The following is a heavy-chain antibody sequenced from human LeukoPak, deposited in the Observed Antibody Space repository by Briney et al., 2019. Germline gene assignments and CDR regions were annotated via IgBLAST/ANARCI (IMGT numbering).Heavy chain of an antibody. V-gene: IGHV3-30*02. CDR3: ARGYCSGGSCYLGPYDAFDI. CDR1: GFTFSSYG. Sequence: GGSLRLSCAASGFTFSSYGMHWVRQAPGKGLEWVAFIRYDGSNKYYADSVKGRFTISRDNSKNTLYLQMNSLRAEDTAVYYCARGYCSGGSCYLGPYDAFDIWGQGTMVTVSS. CDR2: IRYDGSNK. D-gene: IGHD2-15*01. J-gene: IGHJ3*02.